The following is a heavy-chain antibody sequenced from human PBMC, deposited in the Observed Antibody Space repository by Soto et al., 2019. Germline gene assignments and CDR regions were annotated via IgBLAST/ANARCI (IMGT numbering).Heavy chain of an antibody. J-gene: IGHJ6*02. CDR3: ARDRLTGNYYYGMDV. V-gene: IGHV3-21*01. CDR2: ISSSSSYI. CDR1: GFTFSSYS. Sequence: TGGSLRLSCAASGFTFSSYSMNWVRQAPGKGLEWVSSISSSSSYIYYADSVKGRFTISRDNAKNSLYLQMNSLRAEDTAVYYCARDRLTGNYYYGMDVWGQGTTVTVSS. D-gene: IGHD7-27*01.